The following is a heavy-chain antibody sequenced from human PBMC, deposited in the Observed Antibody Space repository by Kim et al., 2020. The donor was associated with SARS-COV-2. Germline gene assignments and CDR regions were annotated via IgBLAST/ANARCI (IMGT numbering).Heavy chain of an antibody. V-gene: IGHV4-39*01. D-gene: IGHD5-18*01. J-gene: IGHJ4*02. Sequence: HKSRVTISVDTSKNQFSLKLSSVTAADTAVYYCARLGRDTAMVRKNFDYWGQGTLVTVSS. CDR3: ARLGRDTAMVRKNFDY.